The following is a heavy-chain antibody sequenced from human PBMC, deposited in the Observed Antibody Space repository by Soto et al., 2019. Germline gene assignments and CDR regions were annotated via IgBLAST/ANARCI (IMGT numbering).Heavy chain of an antibody. Sequence: LRLSCAASGFTVSSNYMSWVRQAPGKGLEWVSAISGSGGSTYYADSVKGRFTISRDNSKNTLYLQMNSLRAEDTAVYYCATTDTAMVNAERQPFDYWGQGTLVTVSS. CDR3: ATTDTAMVNAERQPFDY. D-gene: IGHD5-18*01. CDR2: ISGSGGST. CDR1: GFTVSSNY. V-gene: IGHV3-23*01. J-gene: IGHJ4*02.